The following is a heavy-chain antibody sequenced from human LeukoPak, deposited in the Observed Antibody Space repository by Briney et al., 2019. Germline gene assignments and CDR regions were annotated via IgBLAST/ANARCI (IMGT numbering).Heavy chain of an antibody. CDR2: ISYDGSNK. Sequence: GSLRLSCAASGFTFSSYAMHWVRQAPGKGLEWVAVISYDGSNKYYADSVKGRFTISRDNSKNTLYLQMNSLRAEDTAVYYCAREGQNTYYYDSSGYYDPPHAFDIWGQGTMVTVSS. CDR1: GFTFSSYA. CDR3: AREGQNTYYYDSSGYYDPPHAFDI. V-gene: IGHV3-30*04. J-gene: IGHJ3*02. D-gene: IGHD3-22*01.